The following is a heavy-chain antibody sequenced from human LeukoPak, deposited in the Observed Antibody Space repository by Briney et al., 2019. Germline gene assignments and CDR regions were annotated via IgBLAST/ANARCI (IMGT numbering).Heavy chain of an antibody. CDR3: ARLRFDFWSGYTHPYFDY. J-gene: IGHJ4*02. CDR1: GGSISSSSYS. V-gene: IGHV4-39*01. D-gene: IGHD3-3*01. Sequence: SETLSLTCTVSGGSISSSSYSWGWIRQPPGKGLEWIGSIYYSGTTYYNPSLKSRVTISVDSSKIQFSLKLSSVAATDTAVYFCARLRFDFWSGYTHPYFDYWGQGTLVTVSS. CDR2: IYYSGTT.